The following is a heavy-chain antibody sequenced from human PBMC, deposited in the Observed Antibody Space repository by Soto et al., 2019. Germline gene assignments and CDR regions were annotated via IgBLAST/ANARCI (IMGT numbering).Heavy chain of an antibody. J-gene: IGHJ4*02. D-gene: IGHD6-25*01. CDR1: GASIRGYH. CDR3: ARDLAGRIDY. CDR2: ISYSGAT. V-gene: IGHV4-4*08. Sequence: PSETLSLTCTVSGASIRGYHWSWIRQFPGKGLECLGYISYSGATNYNPSLKSRVTMSVDTSKNQFSLQLNSVTAADTAVYYCARDLAGRIDYWGQGTLVTVSS.